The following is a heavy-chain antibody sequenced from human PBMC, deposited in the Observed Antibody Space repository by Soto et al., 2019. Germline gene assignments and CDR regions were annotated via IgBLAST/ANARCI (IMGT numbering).Heavy chain of an antibody. Sequence: GGSLRLSCAASGFTFSSYGMHWVRQAPGKGLEWVAVISYDGSNKYYADSVKGRFTISRDNSKNTLYLQMNSLRAEDTAVYYCAKPHLSSSSSPGRYYYYYYMDVWGKGTTVTVSS. D-gene: IGHD6-13*01. CDR3: AKPHLSSSSSPGRYYYYYYMDV. CDR2: ISYDGSNK. CDR1: GFTFSSYG. V-gene: IGHV3-30*18. J-gene: IGHJ6*03.